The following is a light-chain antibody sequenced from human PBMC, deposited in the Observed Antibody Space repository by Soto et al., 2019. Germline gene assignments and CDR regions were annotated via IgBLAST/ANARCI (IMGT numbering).Light chain of an antibody. Sequence: DIQMTQSPSTLSASIGDRVTITCRASQSITGWVAWYQQKPGKAPKLLIYKASSLGSGVPSRISGSGSGTEFTLTISSLQPEDSASYYCQQYNSYSPTFGQGTRLEI. J-gene: IGKJ2*01. CDR2: KAS. V-gene: IGKV1-5*03. CDR3: QQYNSYSPT. CDR1: QSITGW.